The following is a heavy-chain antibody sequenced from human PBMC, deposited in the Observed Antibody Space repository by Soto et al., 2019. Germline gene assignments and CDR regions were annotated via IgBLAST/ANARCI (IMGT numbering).Heavy chain of an antibody. Sequence: QVQLVQSGAEVKKPGSSVKVSCKASGGTFSSYTISWVRQAPGQGLEWMGRIIPILGIANYAQKFQGRVTITADKSTSPAYMELSSLRSEDTAVYYCAREGPIGAFDIWGQGTMVTVSS. CDR1: GGTFSSYT. CDR2: IIPILGIA. V-gene: IGHV1-69*08. CDR3: AREGPIGAFDI. J-gene: IGHJ3*02.